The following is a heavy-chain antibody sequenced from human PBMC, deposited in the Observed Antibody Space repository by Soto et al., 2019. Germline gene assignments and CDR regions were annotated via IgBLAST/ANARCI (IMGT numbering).Heavy chain of an antibody. CDR1: GFTFSSYG. CDR3: ATLQPLAYDYGDYDPDYYYMDV. Sequence: GGSLRLSCAASGFTFSSYGMHWVRQAPGKGLEWVAVISYDGSNKYYADSVKGRFTISRDNSKNTLYLQMNSLRAEDTAVYYCATLQPLAYDYGDYDPDYYYMDVWGKGTTVTVSS. CDR2: ISYDGSNK. D-gene: IGHD4-17*01. V-gene: IGHV3-30*03. J-gene: IGHJ6*03.